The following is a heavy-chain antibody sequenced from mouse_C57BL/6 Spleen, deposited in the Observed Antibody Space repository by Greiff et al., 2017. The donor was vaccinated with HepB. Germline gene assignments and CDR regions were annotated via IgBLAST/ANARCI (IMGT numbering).Heavy chain of an antibody. D-gene: IGHD2-4*01. V-gene: IGHV5-17*01. CDR2: ISSGSSTI. CDR1: GFTFSDYG. Sequence: EVMLVESGGGLVKPGGSLKLSCAASGFTFSDYGMHWVRQAPEKGLEWVAYISSGSSTIYYADTVKGRFTISRDNAKNTLFLQMTSLRSEDTAMYYCARPGLYYDYPWFAYWGQGTLVTVSA. CDR3: ARPGLYYDYPWFAY. J-gene: IGHJ3*01.